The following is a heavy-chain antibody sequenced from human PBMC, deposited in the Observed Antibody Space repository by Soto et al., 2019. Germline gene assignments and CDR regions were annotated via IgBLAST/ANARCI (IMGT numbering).Heavy chain of an antibody. D-gene: IGHD2-8*01. V-gene: IGHV3-53*02. CDR1: GFTVSSNY. CDR2: IYSGGTT. CDR3: ARGLSMSEWWFDY. J-gene: IGHJ4*02. Sequence: EVQLVETVSGLIQPGGSMRLSCAVSGFTVSSNYMNWVRRAPGKGLEWVSVIYSGGTTDYADSVKGRFTISRASSKNTLYLQMNSLRAEDTAVYYCARGLSMSEWWFDYWGQGTLVTVSS.